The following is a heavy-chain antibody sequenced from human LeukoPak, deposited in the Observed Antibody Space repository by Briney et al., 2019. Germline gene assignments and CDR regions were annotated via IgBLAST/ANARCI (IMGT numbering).Heavy chain of an antibody. Sequence: PSETLSLTCAVSGGSISSGGYSWSWIRQPPGKGLEWIGEINHSGSTNYNPSLKSRVTISVDTSKNQFSLKLSSVTAADTAVYYCAIDTYYYDSSGYSYLDYWGQGTLVTVSS. CDR3: AIDTYYYDSSGYSYLDY. J-gene: IGHJ4*02. CDR2: INHSGST. CDR1: GGSISSGGYS. V-gene: IGHV4-30-2*01. D-gene: IGHD3-22*01.